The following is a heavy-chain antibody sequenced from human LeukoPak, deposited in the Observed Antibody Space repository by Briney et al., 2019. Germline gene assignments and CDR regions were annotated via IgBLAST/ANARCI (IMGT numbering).Heavy chain of an antibody. D-gene: IGHD3-10*01. J-gene: IGHJ4*02. CDR3: ASYYYGSGTSLGY. CDR2: INPAASEK. Sequence: PGGSLRLSCAASGFTFSSSWMSWVRQAPGKGLEWVANINPAASEKYYVGSVKGRFTISRDNAKNSLYLQMNSLRAEDTAVYYCASYYYGSGTSLGYWGQGTLVTVSS. V-gene: IGHV3-7*01. CDR1: GFTFSSSW.